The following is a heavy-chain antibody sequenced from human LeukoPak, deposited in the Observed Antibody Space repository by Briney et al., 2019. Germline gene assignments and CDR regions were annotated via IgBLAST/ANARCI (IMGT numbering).Heavy chain of an antibody. CDR2: IYSGGST. J-gene: IGHJ4*02. D-gene: IGHD5-12*01. CDR3: ARVVATIIPHYFDY. CDR1: GFTVSSNY. Sequence: PGGSLRLSCAAYGFTVSSNYMSWVRQAPGKGLEWVSVIYSGGSTYYADSVKGRFTISRDNSKNTLYLQMNSLRAEDTAVYYCARVVATIIPHYFDYWGQGTLVTVSS. V-gene: IGHV3-53*01.